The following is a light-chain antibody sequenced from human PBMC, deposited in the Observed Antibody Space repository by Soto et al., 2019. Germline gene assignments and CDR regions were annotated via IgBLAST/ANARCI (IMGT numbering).Light chain of an antibody. J-gene: IGKJ1*01. CDR1: QGIGND. Sequence: DIQMTQSPSSLSASVGDRVTITCRASQGIGNDLGWYQRRPGKAPNRLIYAASTLQSGVPSRFSGSGSGTEFTLTISSLQPEDFTTYYCLQHNSYPRTFGQGTKVEIK. V-gene: IGKV1-17*01. CDR2: AAS. CDR3: LQHNSYPRT.